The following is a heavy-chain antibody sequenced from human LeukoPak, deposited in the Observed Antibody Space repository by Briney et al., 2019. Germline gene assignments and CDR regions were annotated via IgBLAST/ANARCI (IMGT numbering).Heavy chain of an antibody. D-gene: IGHD5-18*01. Sequence: GSLRLSCAASGFTVSSNYMSWVRQAPGKGLEWVSVIYSGGSTYYADSVKGRFTISRDNSKNTLYLQMNSLRAEDTPVYYCARMMDTAMAWLSFDYWGQGTLVTVSS. V-gene: IGHV3-66*01. CDR3: ARMMDTAMAWLSFDY. CDR1: GFTVSSNY. J-gene: IGHJ4*02. CDR2: IYSGGST.